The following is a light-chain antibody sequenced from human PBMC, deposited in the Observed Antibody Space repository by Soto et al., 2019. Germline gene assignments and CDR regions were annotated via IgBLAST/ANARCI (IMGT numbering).Light chain of an antibody. J-gene: IGLJ1*01. V-gene: IGLV2-23*01. CDR3: CSYAGSSTWV. Sequence: QSALTQPVSVSGSPGQSITISCTGTSSDVGSYKLVSWYQQHPGKAPKLMIYEGSKRPSGVSNRFSGSKSGNTASLTISGLQAEDEADYYCCSYAGSSTWVFGTGTKLTVL. CDR2: EGS. CDR1: SSDVGSYKL.